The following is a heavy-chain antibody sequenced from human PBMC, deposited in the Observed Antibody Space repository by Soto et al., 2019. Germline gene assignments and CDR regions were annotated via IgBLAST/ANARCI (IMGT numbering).Heavy chain of an antibody. Sequence: ASVKVSCKASGYTFTSYGISWVRQAPGQGLEWMGWISAYNGNTNYAQKLQGRVTMTTDTSTSTAYMELSSLRSDDTAVYYCARARPPYYDFWSGSPRFDPWGQGTLVTVSP. CDR1: GYTFTSYG. V-gene: IGHV1-18*01. J-gene: IGHJ5*02. CDR2: ISAYNGNT. D-gene: IGHD3-3*01. CDR3: ARARPPYYDFWSGSPRFDP.